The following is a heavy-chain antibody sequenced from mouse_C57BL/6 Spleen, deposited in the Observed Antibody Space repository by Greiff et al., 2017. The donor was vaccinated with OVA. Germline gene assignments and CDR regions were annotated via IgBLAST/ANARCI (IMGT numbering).Heavy chain of an antibody. CDR3: AIDSSGYTWFAY. J-gene: IGHJ3*01. CDR1: GYAFSSSW. D-gene: IGHD3-2*02. CDR2: IYPGDGDT. V-gene: IGHV1-82*01. Sequence: VQLQQSGPELVKPGASVKISCKASGYAFSSSWMNWVKQRPGKGLEWIGRIYPGDGDTNYNGKFKGKATLTADKSSSTAYMQLSSLTSEDSAVYFCAIDSSGYTWFAYWGQGTLVTVSA.